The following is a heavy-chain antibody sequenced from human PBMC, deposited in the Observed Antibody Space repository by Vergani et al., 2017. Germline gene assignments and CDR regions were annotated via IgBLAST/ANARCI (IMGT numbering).Heavy chain of an antibody. D-gene: IGHD4-11*01. CDR1: GFTFDDYA. J-gene: IGHJ4*02. V-gene: IGHV3-9*01. CDR2: ISWNSGSI. Sequence: EVQPVESGGGLVKPGGSLRLSCAASGFTFDDYAMHWVRQAPGKGLEWVSGISWNSGSIGYADSVKGRFTISRDNAKNSLYLQMNSLRAEDTALYYCAKGSNYAGYYFDYWGQGTLVTVSS. CDR3: AKGSNYAGYYFDY.